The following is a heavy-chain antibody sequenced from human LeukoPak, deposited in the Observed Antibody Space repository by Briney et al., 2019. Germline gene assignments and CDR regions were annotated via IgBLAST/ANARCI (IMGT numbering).Heavy chain of an antibody. J-gene: IGHJ4*02. V-gene: IGHV3-66*02. CDR3: ARERHGRLVH. CDR2: IYSGGRT. CDR1: GFTVSSNY. Sequence: GGSLRLSCAASGFTVSSNYMSWVRQAPGKGLEWVSNIYSGGRTHYTDSVRGRFTVSRDNSKNTLYLQMNSLRTEDTAVNYCARERHGRLVHWGQGTLVTVSS. D-gene: IGHD6-25*01.